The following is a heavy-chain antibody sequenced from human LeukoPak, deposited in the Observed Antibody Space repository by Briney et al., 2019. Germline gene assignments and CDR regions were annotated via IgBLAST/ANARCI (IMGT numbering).Heavy chain of an antibody. CDR3: ARAPPITRGPFDP. D-gene: IGHD3-10*01. J-gene: IGHJ5*02. CDR2: ISDYNGNT. V-gene: IGHV1-18*01. CDR1: GYTFTSYG. Sequence: ASVKVSCKSSGYTFTSYGISWVRQAPGQGLEWMGWISDYNGNTNYAQKLQGRVTITTDTSTSTTYMELRSLRSDDTAVYYCARAPPITRGPFDPWGQGTLVTVSS.